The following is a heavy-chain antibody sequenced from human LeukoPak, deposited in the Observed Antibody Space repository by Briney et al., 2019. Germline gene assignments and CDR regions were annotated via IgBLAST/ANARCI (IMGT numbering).Heavy chain of an antibody. V-gene: IGHV1-18*01. CDR2: ISAYNGNT. J-gene: IGHJ6*03. CDR3: ARDPDFWSGYFTYYYYYYMDV. Sequence: ASVKVSCKASGYTFTSYGISWARQAPGQGLEWMGWISAYNGNTNYAQKLQGRVTMTTDTSTSTAYMELRSLRSDDTAVYYCARDPDFWSGYFTYYYYYYMDVWGKGTTVTVSS. D-gene: IGHD3-3*01. CDR1: GYTFTSYG.